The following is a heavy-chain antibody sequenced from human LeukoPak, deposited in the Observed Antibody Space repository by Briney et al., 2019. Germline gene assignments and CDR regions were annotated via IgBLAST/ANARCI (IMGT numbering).Heavy chain of an antibody. Sequence: ASVKVSCKASGYTFTHYQMHWVRQAPGQGLEWMGIINPSGGSTSYVEKFQGRVTLTRDTSTSTVYMELSSPRSDDTAVYYCARDPSYYDSSGYYYHFDYWGQGTLVTVSS. CDR2: INPSGGST. J-gene: IGHJ4*02. V-gene: IGHV1-46*01. CDR1: GYTFTHYQ. CDR3: ARDPSYYDSSGYYYHFDY. D-gene: IGHD3-22*01.